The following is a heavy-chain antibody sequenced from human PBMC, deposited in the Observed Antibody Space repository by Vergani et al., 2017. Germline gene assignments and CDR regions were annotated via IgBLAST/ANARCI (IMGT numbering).Heavy chain of an antibody. D-gene: IGHD2-15*01. V-gene: IGHV4-39*01. J-gene: IGHJ4*02. CDR1: GGSISSSSYY. Sequence: QLQLQESGPGLVKPSETLSLTCTVSGGSISSSSYYWGWIRQPPGKGLEWIGSIYYSGSTYYNPSLKSRVTISVDTSKNQFSLKLSSVTAADTAVYYCARLGEIGYCSGGSCPADYWGQGTLVTVSS. CDR2: IYYSGST. CDR3: ARLGEIGYCSGGSCPADY.